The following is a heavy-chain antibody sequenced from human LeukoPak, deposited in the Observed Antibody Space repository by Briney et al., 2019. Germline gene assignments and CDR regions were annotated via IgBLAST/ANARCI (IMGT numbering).Heavy chain of an antibody. CDR1: GGSFSGYY. J-gene: IGHJ6*03. D-gene: IGHD5-18*01. CDR2: INHSGST. CDR3: ARGRGYSYGYYYYYMDV. Sequence: PSETLSLTCAVYGGSFSGYYWSWIRQPPGKGLEWIGEINHSGSTNYNPSLKSRVTISVDTSKNQFSLKLSSVTDADTAVYYCARGRGYSYGYYYYYMDVWGKGTTVTVSS. V-gene: IGHV4-34*01.